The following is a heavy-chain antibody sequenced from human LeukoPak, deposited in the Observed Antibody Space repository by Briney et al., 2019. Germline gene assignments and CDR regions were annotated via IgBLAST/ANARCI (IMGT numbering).Heavy chain of an antibody. Sequence: PSVTLSFTSSGYTFTVYYMHWVRRAPGQGLEWMRWINPNSCGTNYAQKCQGSVTMTRDTSISTAYMELSRLRSDDTAVYYCARILLERRGWSGNWFDPWGQGTLVTVSS. V-gene: IGHV1-2*02. CDR2: INPNSCGT. CDR3: ARILLERRGWSGNWFDP. CDR1: GYTFTVYY. D-gene: IGHD1-1*01. J-gene: IGHJ5*02.